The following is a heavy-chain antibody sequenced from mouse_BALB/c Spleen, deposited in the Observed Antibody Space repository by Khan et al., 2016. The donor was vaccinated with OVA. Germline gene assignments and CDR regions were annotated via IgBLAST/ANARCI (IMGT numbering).Heavy chain of an antibody. Sequence: QVQLKQSGPELVKSGASLKVSCKASGYTFSDYVIGWVKKRARQGLEWIGDIFPGSDIPYYNEKFKGKATLTADTSSSTAYMQLSSLTPEDSAVYFCARGGYSVFAYWGQGTLVTVSA. V-gene: IGHV1-77*01. CDR1: GYTFSDYV. CDR3: ARGGYSVFAY. D-gene: IGHD2-14*01. CDR2: IFPGSDIP. J-gene: IGHJ3*01.